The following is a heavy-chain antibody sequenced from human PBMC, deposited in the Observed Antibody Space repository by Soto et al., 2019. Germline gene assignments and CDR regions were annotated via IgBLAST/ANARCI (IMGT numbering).Heavy chain of an antibody. J-gene: IGHJ1*01. CDR2: ISGSGVST. Sequence: EVQLLESGGGLVQPGGSLRLSCAASGFTFSSYAMSWVRQAPGKGLEWVSAISGSGVSTYYADSVKGRFTISRDNSKNTLYMQMNGLRAEDTAVYYCAKTMKVAVADSSGYFQHWGQGSLDTVSS. D-gene: IGHD6-19*01. CDR1: GFTFSSYA. V-gene: IGHV3-23*01. CDR3: AKTMKVAVADSSGYFQH.